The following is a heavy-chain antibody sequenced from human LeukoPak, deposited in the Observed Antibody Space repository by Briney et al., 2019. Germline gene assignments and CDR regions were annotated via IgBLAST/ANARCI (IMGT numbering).Heavy chain of an antibody. CDR2: IWYDGSNL. Sequence: GGSLRLSCAASGFTFSSYGMHWVRQAPGKGLEWVALIWYDGSNLYYADSVKGRFTISKDSSKNTLYLHMNSLRAEDTAVYYCARDKNYHGSGSPSLDAFDIWGQGTMVTVSS. V-gene: IGHV3-33*08. CDR1: GFTFSSYG. CDR3: ARDKNYHGSGSPSLDAFDI. D-gene: IGHD3-10*01. J-gene: IGHJ3*02.